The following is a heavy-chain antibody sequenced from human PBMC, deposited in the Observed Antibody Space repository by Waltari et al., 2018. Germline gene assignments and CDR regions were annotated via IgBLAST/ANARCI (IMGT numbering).Heavy chain of an antibody. CDR2: IYHDGTT. CDR1: GYFINTGFF. Sequence: QVQLQESGPGLVRPSETLSLTCDVSGYFINTGFFWGWIRQPPGKGLEWLGNIYHDGTTYYNPSLQHRLMISLDTSNNQFSLRLNFVDVADTAVYYCARQTLGYCTSAACRRLETWGQRILVTVSS. V-gene: IGHV4-38-2*01. CDR3: ARQTLGYCTSAACRRLET. D-gene: IGHD2-2*03. J-gene: IGHJ5*02.